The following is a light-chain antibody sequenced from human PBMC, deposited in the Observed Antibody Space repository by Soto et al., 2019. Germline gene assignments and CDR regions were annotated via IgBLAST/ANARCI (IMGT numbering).Light chain of an antibody. J-gene: IGLJ7*01. V-gene: IGLV6-57*04. Sequence: NFMLTQPHSVSESPGKTVTISCTRSSGSIASNYVQWYQQRPGSAPTTLIFEDNQRPSGVPDRFSGSVDSSSNSASLTISGLKTDDEADYYCQSFDRNNAVFGGGTQLTVL. CDR3: QSFDRNNAV. CDR2: EDN. CDR1: SGSIASNY.